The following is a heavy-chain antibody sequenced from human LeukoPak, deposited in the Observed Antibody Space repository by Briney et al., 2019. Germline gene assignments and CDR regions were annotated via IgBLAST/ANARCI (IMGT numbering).Heavy chain of an antibody. CDR1: GGSVSSYF. CDR2: IYHSGST. V-gene: IGHV4-59*02. CDR3: AREGGYKNGYYYFDY. Sequence: SETLSLTCTVSGGSVSSYFWSWIRKPPGKGLEWIGYIYHSGSTKYPPSLKSRFTISVDTSKNQFSLKISSVTAANTAVYYCAREGGYKNGYYYFDYWGQGTLVTVSS. D-gene: IGHD5-18*01. J-gene: IGHJ4*02.